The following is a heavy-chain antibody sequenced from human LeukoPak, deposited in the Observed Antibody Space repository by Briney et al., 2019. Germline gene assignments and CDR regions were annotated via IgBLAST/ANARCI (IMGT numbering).Heavy chain of an antibody. CDR2: INPNSGGT. CDR1: GYTFTGYY. Sequence: ASVKVSCKASGYTFTGYYMHWVRQAPGQGLEWMGWINPNSGGTNYAQKFQGRVTMTRDTSISTAYMELSRLRSDDTAVYYCARPYSSGWYGDFDYWGQGTLVTVSS. D-gene: IGHD6-19*01. V-gene: IGHV1-2*02. J-gene: IGHJ4*02. CDR3: ARPYSSGWYGDFDY.